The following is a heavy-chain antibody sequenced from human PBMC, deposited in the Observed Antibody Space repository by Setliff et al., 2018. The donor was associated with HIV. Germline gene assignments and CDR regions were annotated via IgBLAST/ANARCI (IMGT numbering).Heavy chain of an antibody. CDR1: GGTFSSYA. J-gene: IGHJ4*02. D-gene: IGHD2-21*02. CDR2: IIPIFGTT. V-gene: IGHV1-69*05. Sequence: ASVKVSCKASGGTFSSYAISWVRQAPGQGLEWMGGIIPIFGTTNYAQKFQGRVTMTRDTSMNTAYMELSRLRSDDTAVYYCALLNHIVVVTALLPGDYWGQGTPVTVSS. CDR3: ALLNHIVVVTALLPGDY.